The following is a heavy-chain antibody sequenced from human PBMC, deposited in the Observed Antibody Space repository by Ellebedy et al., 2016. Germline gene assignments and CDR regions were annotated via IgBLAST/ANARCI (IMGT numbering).Heavy chain of an antibody. CDR3: ARETYGGNSGYYMDV. CDR2: IYYRGST. Sequence: SETLSLTXTVSGGSISSGSYYWSWIRQLPGKGLEWIGYIYYRGSTYYNASLRGRVSISVDTSKSQFSLNLSSVTAADTAVYYCARETYGGNSGYYMDVWGKGTTVTVSS. D-gene: IGHD4-23*01. CDR1: GGSISSGSYY. V-gene: IGHV4-31*02. J-gene: IGHJ6*03.